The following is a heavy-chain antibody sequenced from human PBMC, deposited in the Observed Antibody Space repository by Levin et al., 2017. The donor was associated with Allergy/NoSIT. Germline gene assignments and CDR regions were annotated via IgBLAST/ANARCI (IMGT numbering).Heavy chain of an antibody. Sequence: SETLSLTCTVSGGSISSYYWSWIRQPPGKGLEWIGYIYYIGSTNYNPSLKSRVTISVDTSKNQFSLKLSSVTAADTAVYYCARASRGYCSGGSCYTDFPNWFDPWGQGTLVTVSS. V-gene: IGHV4-59*08. D-gene: IGHD2-15*01. J-gene: IGHJ5*02. CDR2: IYYIGST. CDR3: ARASRGYCSGGSCYTDFPNWFDP. CDR1: GGSISSYY.